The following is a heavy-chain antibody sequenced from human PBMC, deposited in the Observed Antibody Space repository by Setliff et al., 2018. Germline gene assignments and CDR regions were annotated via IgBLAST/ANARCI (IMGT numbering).Heavy chain of an antibody. Sequence: SETLSLTCNVSGDSMNDNHWTWIRQPTGKRLEWIGHIDPSGDTNYSPSLKSRVTISRDTSKNQLSLELTSVTAADTAVYYCAKVPITKVYFYMDVWGKGTTVTVSS. CDR1: GDSMNDNH. D-gene: IGHD3-10*01. J-gene: IGHJ6*03. CDR2: IDPSGDT. V-gene: IGHV4-4*07. CDR3: AKVPITKVYFYMDV.